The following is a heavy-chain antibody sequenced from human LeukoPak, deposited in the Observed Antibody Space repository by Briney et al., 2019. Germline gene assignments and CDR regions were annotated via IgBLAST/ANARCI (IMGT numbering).Heavy chain of an antibody. Sequence: SGGSLRLPCAASGFTFSTYTMSWVRQAPGKGLEWVSAISGSGGNTYYADSVKGRFTISRDNSKNTLYLQMDSLRADDTAVYYCAKAAFSRTSYFDYWGPGTLVTASS. CDR3: AKAAFSRTSYFDY. CDR2: ISGSGGNT. V-gene: IGHV3-23*01. CDR1: GFTFSTYT. J-gene: IGHJ4*02. D-gene: IGHD3-3*02.